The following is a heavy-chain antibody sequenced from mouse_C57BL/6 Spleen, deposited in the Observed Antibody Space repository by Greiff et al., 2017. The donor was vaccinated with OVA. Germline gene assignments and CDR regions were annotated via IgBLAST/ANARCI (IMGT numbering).Heavy chain of an antibody. J-gene: IGHJ1*03. Sequence: QVQLQQPGAELVKPGASVKLSCKASGYTFTSYWMHWVKQRPGPGLEWIGMIHPNSGSTNYNEKFKSKATLTVDKSSSTAYMQLSSLTSEDSAVYYCARLYDGYEYFDVWGTGTTVTVSS. CDR2: IHPNSGST. CDR3: ARLYDGYEYFDV. D-gene: IGHD2-3*01. CDR1: GYTFTSYW. V-gene: IGHV1-64*01.